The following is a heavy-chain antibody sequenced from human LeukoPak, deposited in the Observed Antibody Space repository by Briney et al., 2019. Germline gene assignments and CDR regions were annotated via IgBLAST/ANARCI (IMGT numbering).Heavy chain of an antibody. CDR3: AKDPYRYCSGGSCVD. CDR2: ISGSGGST. Sequence: GGSLRLSCAASGFTFSSYGMSWVRQAPGKGLEWVSAISGSGGSTYYADSVKGRFTISRDNSKNTLYLQVNSLRAEDTAVYYCAKDPYRYCSGGSCVDWGQGTLVTVSS. CDR1: GFTFSSYG. V-gene: IGHV3-23*01. J-gene: IGHJ4*02. D-gene: IGHD2-15*01.